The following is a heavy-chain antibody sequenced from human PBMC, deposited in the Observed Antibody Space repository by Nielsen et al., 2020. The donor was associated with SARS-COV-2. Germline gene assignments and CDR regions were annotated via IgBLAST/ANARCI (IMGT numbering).Heavy chain of an antibody. CDR3: ARDRGVVAARTYYYGMDV. Sequence: LRLSCTVSGGSISSGGYYWSWIRQHPGKGLEWIGYIYYSGSTYYNPSLKSRVTISVDTSKNQFSLKLSSVTAADTAVYYCARDRGVVAARTYYYGMDVWGQGTTVTVSS. V-gene: IGHV4-31*03. CDR2: IYYSGST. J-gene: IGHJ6*02. D-gene: IGHD2-15*01. CDR1: GGSISSGGYY.